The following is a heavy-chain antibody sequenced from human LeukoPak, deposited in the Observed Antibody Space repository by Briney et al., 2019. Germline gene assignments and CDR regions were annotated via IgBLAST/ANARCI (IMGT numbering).Heavy chain of an antibody. CDR2: ISGSGGST. J-gene: IGHJ4*02. V-gene: IGHV3-23*01. CDR3: AKSRLSIFGVVMAGPDY. Sequence: GGSLRLSCAASGFTFSSYAMSWVRQAPGKGLEWVSAISGSGGSTYYADSVKGRFTISRDNSKNTLYLQMNSLRAEDSAVYYCAKSRLSIFGVVMAGPDYWGQGTLVTVSS. D-gene: IGHD3-3*01. CDR1: GFTFSSYA.